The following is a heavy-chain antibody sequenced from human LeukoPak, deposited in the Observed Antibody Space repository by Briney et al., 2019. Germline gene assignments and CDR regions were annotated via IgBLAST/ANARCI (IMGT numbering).Heavy chain of an antibody. CDR1: GFSFGSSV. CDR2: ITADGGGT. Sequence: PGGSLRLSCAASGFSFGSSVMSWVRQAPGKGLEWVSAITADGGGTNHADPVKGRFTISRDNSKSTLYLQMNSLRAEETAVYYCVKEDHYGDYVQIDHWGQGTLVTVSS. CDR3: VKEDHYGDYVQIDH. V-gene: IGHV3-23*01. D-gene: IGHD4-17*01. J-gene: IGHJ4*02.